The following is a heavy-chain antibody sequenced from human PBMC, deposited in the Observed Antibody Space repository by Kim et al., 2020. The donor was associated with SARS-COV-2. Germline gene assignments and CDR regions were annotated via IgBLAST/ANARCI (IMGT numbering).Heavy chain of an antibody. CDR3: ARDPGNEYSSSWYWFDP. V-gene: IGHV1-18*01. CDR1: GYTFTSYG. CDR2: ISAYNGNT. J-gene: IGHJ5*02. Sequence: ASVKVSCKASGYTFTSYGISWVRQAPGQGLEWMGWISAYNGNTNYAQKLQGRVTMTTDISTSTAYMELRSLRSDDTAVYYCARDPGNEYSSSWYWFDPWGQGTLVTVSS. D-gene: IGHD6-13*01.